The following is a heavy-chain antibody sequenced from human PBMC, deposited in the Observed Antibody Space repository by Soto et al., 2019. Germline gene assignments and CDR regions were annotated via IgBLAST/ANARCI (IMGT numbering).Heavy chain of an antibody. J-gene: IGHJ6*02. CDR2: IYYSGST. CDR3: ARPAFFPNSISEGIAGYYYYGMDV. D-gene: IGHD6-13*01. V-gene: IGHV4-39*01. Sequence: PSESLSLTCTVSGGSISSSSYYWGWIRQPPGKGLEWIGSIYYSGSTYYNPSLKSRVTISVDTSKNQFSLKLSSVTAADTAVYYCARPAFFPNSISEGIAGYYYYGMDVWGQGTTVTVSS. CDR1: GGSISSSSYY.